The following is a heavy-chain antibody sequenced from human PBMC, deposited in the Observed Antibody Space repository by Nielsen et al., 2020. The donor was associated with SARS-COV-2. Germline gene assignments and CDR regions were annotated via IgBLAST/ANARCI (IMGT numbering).Heavy chain of an antibody. D-gene: IGHD1-14*01. CDR2: IYYSGST. Sequence: LRLSCIFSGGSINSGDFYWSWIRQPPGKGLEWIGYIYYSGSTYYNPSLKSRLTISMDTSKNQFSLKLTSVTAADTAVYYCARDLGMADYYYYYGMDVWGQGTTVTVSS. J-gene: IGHJ6*02. V-gene: IGHV4-30-4*01. CDR3: ARDLGMADYYYYYGMDV. CDR1: GGSINSGDFY.